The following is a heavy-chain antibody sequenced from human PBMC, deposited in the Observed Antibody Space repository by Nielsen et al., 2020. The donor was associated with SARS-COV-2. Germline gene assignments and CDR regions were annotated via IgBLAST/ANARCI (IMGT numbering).Heavy chain of an antibody. V-gene: IGHV3-30*18. CDR3: AKASSSGWLLNYYYYMDV. CDR1: GFTFSSYG. D-gene: IGHD6-19*01. J-gene: IGHJ6*03. CDR2: ISYDGSNK. Sequence: GESLKISCAASGFTFSSYGMHWVRQAPGKGLEWVAVISYDGSNKYYADSVKGRFTISRDNSKNTLYLQMNSLRAEDTAVYYCAKASSSGWLLNYYYYMDVWGKGTTVTVSS.